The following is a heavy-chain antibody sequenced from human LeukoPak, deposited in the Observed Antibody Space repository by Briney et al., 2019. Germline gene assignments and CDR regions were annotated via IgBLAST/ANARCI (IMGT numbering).Heavy chain of an antibody. CDR2: IYYSGST. CDR1: DDSISSSSYF. Sequence: PSETLSLTCTVSDDSISSSSYFWGWIRQPPGKGLEWIGTIYYSGSTYYNPSLKSRVTISVDTSKNQFSLKLSSVTAADTAVYYCARQRPLVGDILVVPAAIDYWGQGTLVTVSS. J-gene: IGHJ4*02. D-gene: IGHD2-2*01. V-gene: IGHV4-39*01. CDR3: ARQRPLVGDILVVPAAIDY.